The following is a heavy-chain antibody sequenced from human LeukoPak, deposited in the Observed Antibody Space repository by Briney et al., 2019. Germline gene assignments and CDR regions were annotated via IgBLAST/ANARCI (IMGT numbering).Heavy chain of an antibody. Sequence: ASVKVSCKASGYTFTGYYLHRVRQAPGQGLEWMGWVNPNSGDTNYAQKFQGRVTMTRDTSISTAYMELSSLRSEDTAVYYCARRGFGELFWFDPWGQGTLVTVSS. J-gene: IGHJ5*02. CDR3: ARRGFGELFWFDP. D-gene: IGHD3-10*01. V-gene: IGHV1-2*02. CDR1: GYTFTGYY. CDR2: VNPNSGDT.